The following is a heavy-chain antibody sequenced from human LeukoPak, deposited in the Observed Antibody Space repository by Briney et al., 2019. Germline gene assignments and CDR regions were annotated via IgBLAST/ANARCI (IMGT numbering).Heavy chain of an antibody. CDR1: GGSSSGYY. D-gene: IGHD5-12*01. Sequence: SETLSLTCAVYGGSSSGYYWSWIRQPPGKGLEWIGEINHSGSTNYNPSLKSRVTISVDTSKNQFSLKLSSVTAADTAVYYCARGRRRGYSGYDSRGSPEDYWGQGTLVTVSS. J-gene: IGHJ4*02. CDR3: ARGRRRGYSGYDSRGSPEDY. V-gene: IGHV4-34*01. CDR2: INHSGST.